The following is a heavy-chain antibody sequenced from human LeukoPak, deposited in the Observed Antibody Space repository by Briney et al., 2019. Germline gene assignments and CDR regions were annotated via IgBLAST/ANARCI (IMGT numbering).Heavy chain of an antibody. CDR2: ISGSGGST. CDR1: GFTISSYA. CDR3: AKHSLVVAATGCFDY. J-gene: IGHJ4*02. D-gene: IGHD2-15*01. Sequence: GGSLSLTCAASGFTISSYAMSWVRQAPGKGLEWVSAISGSGGSTYYADSVKGRFTISRDNSKNTLYLQMNSLRAEDTAVYYCAKHSLVVAATGCFDYWGQGTLVTVSS. V-gene: IGHV3-23*01.